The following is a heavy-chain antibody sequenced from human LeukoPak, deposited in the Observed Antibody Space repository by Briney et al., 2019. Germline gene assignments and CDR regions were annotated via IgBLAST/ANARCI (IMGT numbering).Heavy chain of an antibody. V-gene: IGHV3-20*04. J-gene: IGHJ6*03. CDR1: GFTFDDYG. Sequence: GGSLRLSCAASGFTFDDYGMSRVRQAPGKGLEWVSGINWNGGSTGYADSVKGRFTISRDNAKNSLYLQMNSLRAEDTALYYCARDGGGFWSGKDYYYYMDVWGKGTTVTVSS. D-gene: IGHD3-3*01. CDR2: INWNGGST. CDR3: ARDGGGFWSGKDYYYYMDV.